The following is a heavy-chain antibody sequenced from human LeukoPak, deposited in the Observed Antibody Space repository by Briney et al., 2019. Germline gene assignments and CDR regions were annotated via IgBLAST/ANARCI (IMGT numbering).Heavy chain of an antibody. V-gene: IGHV3-21*01. CDR3: ARVGVAAASNWFDP. Sequence: GGSLRLSCAASGFTFSTYAMTWVRQAPGKGLEWVSFISSSSSYIYYADSVKGRFTISRDNAKNSLYLQMNSLRAEDTAVYYCARVGVAAASNWFDPWGQGTLVTVSS. D-gene: IGHD6-13*01. CDR1: GFTFSTYA. J-gene: IGHJ5*02. CDR2: ISSSSSYI.